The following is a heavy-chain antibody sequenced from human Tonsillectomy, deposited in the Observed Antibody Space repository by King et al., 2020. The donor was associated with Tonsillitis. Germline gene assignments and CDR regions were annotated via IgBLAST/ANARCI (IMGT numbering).Heavy chain of an antibody. CDR2: IYYSGST. CDR1: GGSVSSGSYY. Sequence: VQLQESGPGLVKPSETLSLTCTVSGGSVSSGSYYWSWIRQPPGKGLEWIGDIYYSGSTNYNPSLKSRVTISVDTSKNQFSLKLSSVTAADTAVDYCARGVGIDALDIWGQGTMVTVSS. J-gene: IGHJ3*02. CDR3: ARGVGIDALDI. V-gene: IGHV4-61*01. D-gene: IGHD7-27*01.